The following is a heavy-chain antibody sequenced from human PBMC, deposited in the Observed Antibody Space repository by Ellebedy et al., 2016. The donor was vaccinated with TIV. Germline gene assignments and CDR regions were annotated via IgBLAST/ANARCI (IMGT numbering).Heavy chain of an antibody. Sequence: SVKVSCXASGGTFSSYAISWVRQAPGQGLEWMGGIIPIFGTANYAQKFQGRVTITADESTSTAYMELSSLRSEDTAVYYCARGGSGTNYYGMDVWGQGTTVTVSS. CDR1: GGTFSSYA. V-gene: IGHV1-69*13. CDR2: IIPIFGTA. D-gene: IGHD3-10*01. J-gene: IGHJ6*02. CDR3: ARGGSGTNYYGMDV.